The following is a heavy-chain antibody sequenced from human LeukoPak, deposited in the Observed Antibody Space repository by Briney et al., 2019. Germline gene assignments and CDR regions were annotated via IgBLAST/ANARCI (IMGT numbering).Heavy chain of an antibody. J-gene: IGHJ4*02. CDR1: GFNLSSYW. CDR2: IKPDGSEQ. Sequence: PGGSLRLSCEASGFNLSSYWMSWVRQAPGKGLEYVATIKPDGSEQLYVGSAKGRFTISKDSAKNSVFLQINSLRAEDTAMYYCAKQGAYFFDYWGQGTLVTVSS. CDR3: AKQGAYFFDY. V-gene: IGHV3-7*01.